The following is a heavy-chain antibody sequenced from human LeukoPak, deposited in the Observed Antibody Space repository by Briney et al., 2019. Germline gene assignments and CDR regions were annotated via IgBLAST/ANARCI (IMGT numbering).Heavy chain of an antibody. CDR1: GFTFSNYW. V-gene: IGHV3-74*01. Sequence: GGSLRLSCAASGFTFSNYWVHWVRQAPGKGLVWASRINRDGSTTNYADSVKGRFTVSRDNAKNTLNLQMNSLRAEDTAVYYCARDRKSGESSEIDFWGQGTLVTVSS. D-gene: IGHD3-10*01. CDR3: ARDRKSGESSEIDF. CDR2: INRDGSTT. J-gene: IGHJ4*02.